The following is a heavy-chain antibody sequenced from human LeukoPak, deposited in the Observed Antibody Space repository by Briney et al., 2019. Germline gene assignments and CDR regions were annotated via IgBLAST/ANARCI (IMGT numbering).Heavy chain of an antibody. D-gene: IGHD3-22*01. CDR1: GFTFSSYA. CDR3: AKLGGTYYYDSSSYYYFDY. V-gene: IGHV3-23*01. J-gene: IGHJ4*02. CDR2: ISGSGGST. Sequence: GGSLRLSCAASGFTFSSYAMSWVRQAPGKGLEWVSAISGSGGSTYYADSVKGRFTISRDNSKNTLYLQMNSLRAEDTAVYYCAKLGGTYYYDSSSYYYFDYWGQGTLVTVSS.